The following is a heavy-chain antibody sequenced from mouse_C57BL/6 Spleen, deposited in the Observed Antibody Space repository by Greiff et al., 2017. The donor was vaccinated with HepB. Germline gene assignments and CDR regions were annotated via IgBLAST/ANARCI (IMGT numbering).Heavy chain of an antibody. CDR2: INPYNGGT. D-gene: IGHD1-1*01. CDR1: GYTFTDYY. V-gene: IGHV1-19*01. J-gene: IGHJ3*01. CDR3: AREVTTVVASPY. Sequence: EVQLQQSGPVLVKPGASVKMSCKASGYTFTDYYMHWVKQSHGKSLEWIGVINPYNGGTSYNQKFKGKATLTVDKSSSTAYMELNSLTSEDSAVYYCAREVTTVVASPYWGQGTLVTVSA.